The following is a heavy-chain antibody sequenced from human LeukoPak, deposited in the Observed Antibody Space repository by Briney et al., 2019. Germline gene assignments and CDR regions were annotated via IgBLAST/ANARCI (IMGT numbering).Heavy chain of an antibody. CDR3: VKSGYSTLSDVDC. V-gene: IGHV3-64D*09. CDR2: NTSIGGST. D-gene: IGHD5-12*01. CDR1: GFALSNYA. Sequence: GRTLRLSRSVSGFALSNYAMQGVPDAPERGREFVSANTSIGGSTYYAHSVKSRFIISRDNAKNTLYLQMSSLRAEDAAVFYCVKSGYSTLSDVDCWGQGTLVTVSS. J-gene: IGHJ4*02.